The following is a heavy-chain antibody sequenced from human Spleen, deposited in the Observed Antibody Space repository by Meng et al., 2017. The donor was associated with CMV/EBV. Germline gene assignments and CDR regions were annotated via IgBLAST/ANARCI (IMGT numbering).Heavy chain of an antibody. CDR1: GFPFDDKA. J-gene: IGHJ4*02. D-gene: IGHD3-16*01. CDR3: AKEGVGGFDY. CDR2: ISWNGNNM. V-gene: IGHV3-9*01. Sequence: GGSLRLSCAASGFPFDDKAMHWVRQAPGKGLEWVSSISWNGNNMAYADSVKGRFTISRDNAKNSLYLQMNTLKTEDTALYYCAKEGVGGFDYWGQGTLVTVSS.